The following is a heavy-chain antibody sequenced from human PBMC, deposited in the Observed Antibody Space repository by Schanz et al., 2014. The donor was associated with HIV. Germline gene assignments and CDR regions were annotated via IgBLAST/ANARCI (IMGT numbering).Heavy chain of an antibody. J-gene: IGHJ4*03. D-gene: IGHD1-26*01. CDR1: GGTFSNYA. V-gene: IGHV1-18*01. Sequence: QVQLVQSGAEVKKPGSSVKVSCKASGGTFSNYAISWVRQAPGQGLEWMGGISAYNGNTNYAQKFQGRLTMTTDTSTSTAYMELRSLRSDDTAVYYCARDRPVIVGATRADGGTDFDYWGQGTTVTVSS. CDR2: ISAYNGNT. CDR3: ARDRPVIVGATRADGGTDFDY.